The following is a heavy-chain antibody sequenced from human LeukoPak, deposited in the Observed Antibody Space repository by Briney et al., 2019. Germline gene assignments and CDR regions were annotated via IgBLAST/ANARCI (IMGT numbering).Heavy chain of an antibody. Sequence: GGSLRLSCAASGFTFSSYEMNWVRQAPGRGLEWVSYISSSGRTFYYADSVKGRFTISRDNGKNSLYLQMNSLRVEDTAVYYCARDSRGSSWFFDYWGQRALVTVSS. J-gene: IGHJ4*02. D-gene: IGHD6-13*01. CDR3: ARDSRGSSWFFDY. CDR1: GFTFSSYE. V-gene: IGHV3-48*03. CDR2: ISSSGRTF.